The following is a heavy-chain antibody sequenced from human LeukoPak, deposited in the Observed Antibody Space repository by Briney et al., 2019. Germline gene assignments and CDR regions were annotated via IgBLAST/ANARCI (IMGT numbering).Heavy chain of an antibody. Sequence: RGSLRLSCAASGFTFSSYSMNWVRQAPGKGLEWVSSISSSSSYIYYADSVKGRFTISRDNAKNSLYLQMNSLRAEDTAVYYCARGYCSGGSCYSYYYYNYMDVWGKGTTVTISS. CDR3: ARGYCSGGSCYSYYYYNYMDV. J-gene: IGHJ6*03. CDR1: GFTFSSYS. D-gene: IGHD2-15*01. V-gene: IGHV3-21*04. CDR2: ISSSSSYI.